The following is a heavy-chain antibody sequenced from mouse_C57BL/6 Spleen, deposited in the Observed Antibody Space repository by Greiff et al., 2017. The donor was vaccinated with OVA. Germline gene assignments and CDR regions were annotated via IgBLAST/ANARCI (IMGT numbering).Heavy chain of an antibody. CDR2: INYDGSST. V-gene: IGHV5-16*01. CDR1: GFTFSDYY. D-gene: IGHD4-1*01. CDR3: AREGSNWGLDY. J-gene: IGHJ2*01. Sequence: EVQRVESEGGLVQPGSSMKLSCTASGFTFSDYYMAWVRQVPEKGLEWVANINYDGSSTYYLDSLKSRFIISRDNAKNILYLQMSSLKSEDTATYYCAREGSNWGLDYWGQGTTLTVSS.